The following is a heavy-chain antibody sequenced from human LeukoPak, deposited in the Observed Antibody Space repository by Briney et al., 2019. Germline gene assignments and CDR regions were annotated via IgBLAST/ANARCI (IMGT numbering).Heavy chain of an antibody. D-gene: IGHD2-2*01. CDR2: INSDGST. CDR1: GFTFSSSS. CDR3: ARDNYYAVDY. J-gene: IGHJ4*02. Sequence: GGSLRLSCAASGFTFSSSSMHWVRQAPGKGLVWVSRINSDGSTIYADSVKGRFTISRDNAKNTLYLQMNSLRAEDTAVYYCARDNYYAVDYWGQGTLVTVSS. V-gene: IGHV3-74*01.